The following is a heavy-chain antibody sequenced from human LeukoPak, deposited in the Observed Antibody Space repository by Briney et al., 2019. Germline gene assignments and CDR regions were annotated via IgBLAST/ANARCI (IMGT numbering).Heavy chain of an antibody. Sequence: SETLSLTCTVSGGSISSGDYYWSWIRQPPGKGLEWIGYIYYSGSTYYNSSLKSRVTISVDTSKNQFSLKLSSVTAADTAVYYCARERTLLYYFDYWGQGTLVTVSS. CDR3: ARERTLLYYFDY. CDR2: IYYSGST. V-gene: IGHV4-30-4*01. D-gene: IGHD3/OR15-3a*01. CDR1: GGSISSGDYY. J-gene: IGHJ4*02.